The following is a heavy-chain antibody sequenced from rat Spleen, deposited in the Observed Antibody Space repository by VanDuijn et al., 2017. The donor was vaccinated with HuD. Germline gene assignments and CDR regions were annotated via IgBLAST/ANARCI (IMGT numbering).Heavy chain of an antibody. V-gene: IGHV2-45*01. CDR2: MWSGGST. Sequence: QVQLMESGPGLVQPSETLSLTCTVSGFSLTSYNVHWVRQPPGKGLEWMGVMWSGGSTSYNSALRSRLRVTRDTSKNQVFLKMDSLQTDDTAIYYCSRAIAADYVMAAWGQGASVTVSS. J-gene: IGHJ4*01. D-gene: IGHD1-2*01. CDR1: GFSLTSYN. CDR3: SRAIAADYVMAA.